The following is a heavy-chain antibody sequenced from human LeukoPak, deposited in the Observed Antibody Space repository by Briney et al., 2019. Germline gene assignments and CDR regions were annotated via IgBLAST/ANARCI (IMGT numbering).Heavy chain of an antibody. CDR3: ARRIPVAGLFDY. J-gene: IGHJ4*02. V-gene: IGHV4-31*03. Sequence: SGTLSLTCTVSGGSISSGAYYWSWIRQLPGKGLEWIGYISYSGSTYYNPSLESRVSISGDTSKNQFSLKLSSVIAADTAVYYCARRIPVAGLFDYWGQGTLVTVSS. D-gene: IGHD6-19*01. CDR1: GGSISSGAYY. CDR2: ISYSGST.